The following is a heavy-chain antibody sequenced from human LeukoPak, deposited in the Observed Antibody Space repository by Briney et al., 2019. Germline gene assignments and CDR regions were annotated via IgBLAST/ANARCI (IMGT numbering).Heavy chain of an antibody. CDR1: GYTFTDYY. Sequence: ATVKISCKVSGYTFTDYYMHWVPQASAKGLEWMGLVDPVDCETIYAEKFQGRVNISADMSTDTPYMALSSLSSGDEAVYYCATVSDNRGDPWGQGTLVTVSS. CDR2: VDPVDCET. V-gene: IGHV1-69-2*01. CDR3: ATVSDNRGDP. J-gene: IGHJ5*02.